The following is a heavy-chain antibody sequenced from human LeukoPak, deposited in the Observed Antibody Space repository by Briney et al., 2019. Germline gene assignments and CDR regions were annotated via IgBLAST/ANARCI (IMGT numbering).Heavy chain of an antibody. CDR1: GYTFTSYG. Sequence: GASVKVSCKASGYTFTSYGISWVRQAPGQGLEWMGWISAYNGNTNYAQKLQGRVTMTRNTSISTAYMELSSLRSEDTAVYYCARGKWTMVRGVIITPFGYWGQGTLVTVSS. CDR3: ARGKWTMVRGVIITPFGY. V-gene: IGHV1-18*01. D-gene: IGHD3-10*01. J-gene: IGHJ4*02. CDR2: ISAYNGNT.